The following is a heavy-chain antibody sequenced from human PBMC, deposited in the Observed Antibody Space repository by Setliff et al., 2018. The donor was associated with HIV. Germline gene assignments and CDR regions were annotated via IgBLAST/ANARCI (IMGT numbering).Heavy chain of an antibody. D-gene: IGHD2-15*01. CDR1: GFSIDDYA. CDR3: TRGMRPMVKRVPFDY. V-gene: IGHV3-49*03. Sequence: GGSLRLSCTASGFSIDDYAMNWFRQAPGRGLEWVGLVRGIAYGGTTEYAASVRGRFTISRDDSKNIAYLQMNSLKTEDTAVYYCTRGMRPMVKRVPFDYWGQGTLVT. CDR2: VRGIAYGGTT. J-gene: IGHJ4*02.